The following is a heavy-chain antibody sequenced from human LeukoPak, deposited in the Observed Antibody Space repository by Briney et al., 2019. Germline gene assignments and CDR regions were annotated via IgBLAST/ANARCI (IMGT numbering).Heavy chain of an antibody. CDR1: GYSFTSSW. Sequence: GDPLLISSKGSGYSFTSSWICCVRQTPGKGLEWMGIIYPGDSDDRYSPSFQGQVTISADKSISTAYLQWSSLKASDTAMYYCARSGSYYPYYFDYWGQGTLVTVSS. J-gene: IGHJ4*02. V-gene: IGHV5-51*01. D-gene: IGHD1-26*01. CDR3: ARSGSYYPYYFDY. CDR2: IYPGDSDD.